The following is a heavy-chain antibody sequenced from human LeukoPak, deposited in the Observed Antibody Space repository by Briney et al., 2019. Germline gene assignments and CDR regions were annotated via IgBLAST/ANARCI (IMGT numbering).Heavy chain of an antibody. D-gene: IGHD6-13*01. CDR3: AREDSSSWYPQGNWFDP. CDR1: GGSIRSYY. V-gene: IGHV4-4*07. Sequence: SETLSLTCTVSGGSIRSYYWSWIRQPAGKGLEWIGRIYTSGSTNYNPSLKSRVTMSVDTSKDQFSLKLSSVTAADTAVYYCAREDSSSWYPQGNWFDPWGQGTLVTVSS. CDR2: IYTSGST. J-gene: IGHJ5*02.